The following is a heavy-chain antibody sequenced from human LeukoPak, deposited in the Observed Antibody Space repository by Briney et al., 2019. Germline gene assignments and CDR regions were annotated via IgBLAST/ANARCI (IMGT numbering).Heavy chain of an antibody. V-gene: IGHV4-59*12. J-gene: IGHJ4*02. Sequence: SETLSLTCTVSGGSISSYYWSWIRQPPGKGLEWIGYIYYSGSTNYNPSLKSRVTISVDTSKNQFSLKLSSVTAADTAVYYCARGPSYYDYVWGSYRYTLDYWGQGTLVTVSS. CDR1: GGSISSYY. D-gene: IGHD3-16*02. CDR3: ARGPSYYDYVWGSYRYTLDY. CDR2: IYYSGST.